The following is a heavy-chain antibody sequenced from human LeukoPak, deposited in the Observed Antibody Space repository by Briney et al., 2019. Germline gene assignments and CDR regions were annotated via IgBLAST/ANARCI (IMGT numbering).Heavy chain of an antibody. Sequence: PSETLSLTCAVYGGSFSGYYWSWTRQTPGKGLEWIGEINHSGSTDYNPSLKSRVTISVDTSKNQFSLKLSSVTAADTAVYYCARGYSYGYRSYFDYWGQGTLVTVSS. D-gene: IGHD5-18*01. CDR3: ARGYSYGYRSYFDY. CDR1: GGSFSGYY. V-gene: IGHV4-34*01. J-gene: IGHJ4*02. CDR2: INHSGST.